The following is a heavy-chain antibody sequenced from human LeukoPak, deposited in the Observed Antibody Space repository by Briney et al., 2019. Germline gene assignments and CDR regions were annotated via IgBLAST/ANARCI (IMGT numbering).Heavy chain of an antibody. Sequence: GGSLRLSCAASGFIFSSYSMNWVRQAPGKGLEWVSSISSSSSYIYYADSVKGRFTISRDNAKNSLYLQMNSLRAEDTAVYYCARVIVVVPAAQFFDYWGQGTLVTVSS. J-gene: IGHJ4*02. D-gene: IGHD2-2*01. CDR3: ARVIVVVPAAQFFDY. CDR2: ISSSSSYI. CDR1: GFIFSSYS. V-gene: IGHV3-21*01.